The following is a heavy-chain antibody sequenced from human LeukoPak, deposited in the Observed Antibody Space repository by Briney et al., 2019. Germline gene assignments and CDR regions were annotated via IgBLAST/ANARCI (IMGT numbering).Heavy chain of an antibody. J-gene: IGHJ4*02. CDR2: TNPNTGNT. Sequence: ASVKVSCKASGYTFGTYDINWVRQATGQGLEWMGWTNPNTGNTGYAQKFQGRVTISSNSAITTAYLVLSSLRSEDTAVYFCARVLGGGNSIHFDYWGKGTLVTVPS. V-gene: IGHV1-8*03. CDR3: ARVLGGGNSIHFDY. D-gene: IGHD4-23*01. CDR1: GYTFGTYD.